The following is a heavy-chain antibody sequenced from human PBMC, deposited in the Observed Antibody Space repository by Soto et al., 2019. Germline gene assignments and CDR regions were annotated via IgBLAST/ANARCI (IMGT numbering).Heavy chain of an antibody. Sequence: SETLSLTCSVSGVSITSYYWTWIRHSPGKGLEWIGYVYHTGNTYYNPSLKSRVTISLDTSKNQVSLRLRSVTAADTAVYYCAREQYNWKLWGQGTLVTVSS. CDR1: GVSITSYY. CDR3: AREQYNWKL. V-gene: IGHV4-59*01. J-gene: IGHJ4*02. CDR2: VYHTGNT. D-gene: IGHD1-20*01.